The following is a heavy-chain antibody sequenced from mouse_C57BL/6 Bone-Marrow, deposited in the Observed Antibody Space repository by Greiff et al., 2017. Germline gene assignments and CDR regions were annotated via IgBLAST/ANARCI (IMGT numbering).Heavy chain of an antibody. Sequence: EVMLVESGGGLVQPGGSLKLSCAASGFTFSDYGMAWVRQGPRKGPEWVAFISNLAYSIYYADTVTGRFTISRENAKNTLYLEMSSLRSEDTAMYYCARQNKGYFDVWGTGTTVTVSS. CDR3: ARQNKGYFDV. CDR2: ISNLAYSI. CDR1: GFTFSDYG. J-gene: IGHJ1*03. V-gene: IGHV5-15*04.